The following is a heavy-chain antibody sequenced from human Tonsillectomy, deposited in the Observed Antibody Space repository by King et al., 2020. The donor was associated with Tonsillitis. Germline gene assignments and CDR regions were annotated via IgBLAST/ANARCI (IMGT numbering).Heavy chain of an antibody. CDR2: TYSRSKWYI. CDR3: ARETTLYDFWSGFYD. CDR1: GDSVSNDSTA. Sequence: VQLQQSGPGLVKPSQTLSLTCAISGDSVSNDSTAWNWIRQSPSRGLEWLGRTYSRSKWYIDYAVSVKSRITINPDTSKNQFSLQLNSVTPEDTAVYYCARETTLYDFWSGFYDWGQGTLVTVSS. D-gene: IGHD3-3*01. V-gene: IGHV6-1*01. J-gene: IGHJ4*02.